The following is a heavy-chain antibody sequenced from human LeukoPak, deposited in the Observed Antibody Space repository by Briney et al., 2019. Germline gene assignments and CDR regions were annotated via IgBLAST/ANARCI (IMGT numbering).Heavy chain of an antibody. V-gene: IGHV3-21*01. J-gene: IGHJ5*02. CDR1: GFTFSSYT. D-gene: IGHD1-26*01. CDR3: ARFRGELLRGNWFDP. Sequence: PGGSLRLSCAASGFTFSSYTMKWVRQAPGKGLEWVSSISSSSSYIYYADSVKGRFTISRDNAKNSLFLQMNSLRAEDTAVYYCARFRGELLRGNWFDPWGQGTLVTVSS. CDR2: ISSSSSYI.